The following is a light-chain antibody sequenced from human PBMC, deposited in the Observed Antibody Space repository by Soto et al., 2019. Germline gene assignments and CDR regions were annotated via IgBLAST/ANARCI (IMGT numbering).Light chain of an antibody. V-gene: IGKV1-39*01. CDR1: QYISTY. CDR2: GSS. Sequence: DIQMTQAPHFLSASVGDRVTITCRASQYISTYLNWYQQKPGKAPKLLIYGSSTVQSGVPSRFRGTGSGTEFTLTISSLQPEHFATYYCQQTYSATPTTFGQGTRLDIK. J-gene: IGKJ5*01. CDR3: QQTYSATPTT.